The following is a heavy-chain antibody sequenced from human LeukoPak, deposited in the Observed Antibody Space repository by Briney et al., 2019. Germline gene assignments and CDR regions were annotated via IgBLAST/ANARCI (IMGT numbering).Heavy chain of an antibody. Sequence: SETLSLTCSVSGGSISTYYWSWIRQPPGKGLEWIGYIYYSGSTNYNPSLKSRVTISVDTSKNQFSLKLSSVTAADTAVYYCARDVGATPGYFDYWGQGTLVTVSS. V-gene: IGHV4-59*01. CDR2: IYYSGST. CDR1: GGSISTYY. D-gene: IGHD1-26*01. J-gene: IGHJ4*02. CDR3: ARDVGATPGYFDY.